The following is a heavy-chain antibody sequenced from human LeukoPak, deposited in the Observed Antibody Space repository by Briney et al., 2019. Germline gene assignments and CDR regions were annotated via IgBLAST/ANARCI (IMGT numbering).Heavy chain of an antibody. J-gene: IGHJ4*02. CDR3: ARASGGSCYDY. CDR2: ITTSSYI. D-gene: IGHD2-15*01. V-gene: IGHV3-21*06. CDR1: GFTFSTYY. Sequence: PGGSLRLSCVASGFTFSTYYMNWVRQAPGKGLEGVSSITTSSYIYYAGSGEGRFTISRDDAKNSLYLQMNSLRAEDTAVYYCARASGGSCYDYWGQGTLVTVSS.